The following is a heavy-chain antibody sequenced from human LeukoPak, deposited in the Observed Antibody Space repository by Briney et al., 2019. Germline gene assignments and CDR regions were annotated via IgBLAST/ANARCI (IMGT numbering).Heavy chain of an antibody. CDR2: TYYSGST. CDR3: ARSFGAEGYCSGGSCYGVMSDY. D-gene: IGHD2-15*01. J-gene: IGHJ4*02. CDR1: GGSISSSSYY. V-gene: IGHV4-39*01. Sequence: PSETLSLTCTVSGGSISSSSYYWGWIRQPPGKGLEWIGSTYYSGSTYYNPSLKSRVTISVDTSKNQFSLKLSSVTAADTAVYYCARSFGAEGYCSGGSCYGVMSDYWGQGTLVTVSS.